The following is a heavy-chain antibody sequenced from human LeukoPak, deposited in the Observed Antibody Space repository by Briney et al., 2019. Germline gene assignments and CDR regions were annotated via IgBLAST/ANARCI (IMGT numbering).Heavy chain of an antibody. V-gene: IGHV1-69*13. CDR2: IIPIFGTA. CDR3: ARGPGRRYFDWLFPRLDY. Sequence: GASVKVSRKASGYTFTSYGISWVRQAPGQGLEWMGGIIPIFGTANYAQKFQGRVTITADESTSTAYMELSSLRSEDTAVYYCARGPGRRYFDWLFPRLDYWGQGTLVTVSS. CDR1: GYTFTSYG. D-gene: IGHD3-9*01. J-gene: IGHJ4*02.